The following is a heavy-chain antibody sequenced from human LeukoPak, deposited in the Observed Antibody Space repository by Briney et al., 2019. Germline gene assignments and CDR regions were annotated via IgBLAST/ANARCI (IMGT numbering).Heavy chain of an antibody. V-gene: IGHV1-24*01. J-gene: IGHJ4*02. Sequence: GASVKVSRKVSGYTLTELSMHWVRQAPGKGLEWMGGFDPEDGETTYAQKFQGRVTMTENTSTDTAYMELSSLRSDDTAVYYCAREPVYYGSGSYGGEIDYWGQGTLVTVSS. CDR1: GYTLTELS. CDR3: AREPVYYGSGSYGGEIDY. CDR2: FDPEDGET. D-gene: IGHD3-10*01.